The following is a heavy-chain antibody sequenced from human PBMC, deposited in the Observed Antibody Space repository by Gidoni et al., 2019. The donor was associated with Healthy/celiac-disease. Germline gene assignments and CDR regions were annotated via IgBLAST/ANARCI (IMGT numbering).Heavy chain of an antibody. CDR2: IWYDGSNK. V-gene: IGHV3-33*01. J-gene: IGHJ4*02. CDR3: AREYSSSWPPVNFDY. Sequence: QVQLVESGGGVVQPGRSLRLSCAASGFTFSSYGMHWVRQAPGKGLEWVAVIWYDGSNKYYADSVKGRFTISRDNSKNTLYLQMNSLRAEDTAVYYCAREYSSSWPPVNFDYWGQGTLVTVSS. D-gene: IGHD6-13*01. CDR1: GFTFSSYG.